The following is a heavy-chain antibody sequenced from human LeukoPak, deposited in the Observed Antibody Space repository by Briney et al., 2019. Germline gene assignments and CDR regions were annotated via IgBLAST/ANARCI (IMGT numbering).Heavy chain of an antibody. D-gene: IGHD3-10*01. CDR1: GGSFSGYY. J-gene: IGHJ4*02. Sequence: PSETLSLTCAVYGGSFSGYYWSWTRQPPGKGLEWIGEINHSGSTNYNPSLKSRVTISVDTSKNQFSLKLSSVTAADTAVYYCATDMVRGANDYWGQGTLVTVSS. CDR2: INHSGST. CDR3: ATDMVRGANDY. V-gene: IGHV4-34*01.